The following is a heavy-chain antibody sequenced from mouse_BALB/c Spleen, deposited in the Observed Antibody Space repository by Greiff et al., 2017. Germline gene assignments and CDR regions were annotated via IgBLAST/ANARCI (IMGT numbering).Heavy chain of an antibody. Sequence: LVESGPELVKPGASVKMSCKASGYTFTSYVMHWVKQKPGQGLEWIGYINPYNDGTKYNEKFKGKATLTSDKSSSTAYMELSSLTSEDSAVYYCARKGFYYYFDYWGQGTTLTVSS. J-gene: IGHJ2*01. CDR1: GYTFTSYV. V-gene: IGHV1-14*01. D-gene: IGHD1-1*01. CDR2: INPYNDGT. CDR3: ARKGFYYYFDY.